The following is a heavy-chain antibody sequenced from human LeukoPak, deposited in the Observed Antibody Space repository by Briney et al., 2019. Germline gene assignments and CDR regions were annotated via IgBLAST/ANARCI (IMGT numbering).Heavy chain of an antibody. CDR3: AKAGWVSSADAVL. J-gene: IGHJ4*02. Sequence: PGGSLRLSCAASGFTFKNYAMSWVRQAPAGGLEWVASLRGDGETFYADSVRGRFTLSRDDSRNSVYLHLNNLRVGDTAVYYCAKAGWVSSADAVLWGQGTVVTVS. CDR2: LRGDGET. CDR1: GFTFKNYA. D-gene: IGHD6-19*01. V-gene: IGHV3-23*01.